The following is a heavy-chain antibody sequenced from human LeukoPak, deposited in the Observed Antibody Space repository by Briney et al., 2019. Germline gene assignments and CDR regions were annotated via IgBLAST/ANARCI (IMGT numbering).Heavy chain of an antibody. CDR2: ISSSGGTT. Sequence: PGGSLRLSCEASGFILRSYAMSWVRQAPGKGLEWVSGISSSGGTTYYADSVKGRFSISRDNSKNTLSLQMNSLRAGDTAVYYCAKPSSGWTSFDYWSQGTLVTVSS. D-gene: IGHD6-19*01. CDR3: AKPSSGWTSFDY. CDR1: GFILRSYA. J-gene: IGHJ4*02. V-gene: IGHV3-23*01.